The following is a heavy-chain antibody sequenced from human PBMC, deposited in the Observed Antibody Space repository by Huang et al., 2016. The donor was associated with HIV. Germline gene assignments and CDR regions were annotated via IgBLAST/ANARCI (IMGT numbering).Heavy chain of an antibody. CDR1: GGSTSSSSYY. J-gene: IGHJ5*02. CDR3: SAHGRIVGIPAAPLRFDP. V-gene: IGHV4-39*01. D-gene: IGHD6-13*01. CDR2: IYHSGTT. Sequence: LQLQESCPGLVKRSETLSLTCTVQGGSTSSSSYYWGWIRQPPGKGLEWIGSIYHSGTTSYNPSLKRRVTIAVDTSRTQFSRKLSAVTAADTAVYYCSAHGRIVGIPAAPLRFDPWGQGTLVTVSS.